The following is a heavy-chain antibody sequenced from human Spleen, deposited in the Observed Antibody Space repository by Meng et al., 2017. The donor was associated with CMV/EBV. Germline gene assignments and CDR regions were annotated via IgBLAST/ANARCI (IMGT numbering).Heavy chain of an antibody. CDR2: IYTGDKT. CDR3: ATPQRAVAGT. Sequence: GESLKISCVASGFSLSSSWMTWVRQAPGKGLECVTAIYTGDKTYYADSVKGRFTISRDNSENTFFLQMDSLRVDDTAVYYCATPQRAVAGTWGQGTLVTVSS. CDR1: GFSLSSSW. V-gene: IGHV3-53*01. D-gene: IGHD6-19*01. J-gene: IGHJ4*02.